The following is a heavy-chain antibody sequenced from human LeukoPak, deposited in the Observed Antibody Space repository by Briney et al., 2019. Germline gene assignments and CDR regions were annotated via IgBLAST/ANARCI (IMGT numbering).Heavy chain of an antibody. CDR1: GFTFSSYSMN. CDR3: ARHMGFITMVRGVINNNWFDP. CDR2: IFYSGST. Sequence: GSLRLSCAASGFTFSSYSMNWVRRPPGKGLEWIGSIFYSGSTYYNPSLKSRVTISVDTSKKQSSLKLSSVTATDTAVYYCARHMGFITMVRGVINNNWFDPWGQGTLVTVSS. D-gene: IGHD3-10*01. V-gene: IGHV4-39*01. J-gene: IGHJ5*02.